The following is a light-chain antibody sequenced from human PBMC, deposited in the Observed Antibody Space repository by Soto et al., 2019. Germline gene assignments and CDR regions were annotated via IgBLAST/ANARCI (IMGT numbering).Light chain of an antibody. CDR3: SSYTSSSTLV. V-gene: IGLV2-14*01. Sequence: SVLTQPASVSGSPGQSITISRPGTSSDVGGYNYVSWYQQHPGKAPKLMIYEVSNRPSGVSNRFSGSKSGNTASLTISGLQAEDEADYYCSSYTSSSTLVFGTWTKVTVL. CDR1: SSDVGGYNY. J-gene: IGLJ1*01. CDR2: EVS.